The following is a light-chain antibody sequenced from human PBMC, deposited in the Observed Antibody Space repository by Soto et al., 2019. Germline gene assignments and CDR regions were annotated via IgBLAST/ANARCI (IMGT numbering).Light chain of an antibody. CDR1: TSNIGAGYD. J-gene: IGLJ3*02. Sequence: HSVLTQPPSVSGAPGQRVTISCTGSTSNIGAGYDVHWYQQLLGTAPKLLIYGSVNRPSGVPDRFSGSKSGASASLAITGLQAEDEADYYCQSYDSSLRGVFGGGTKLTVL. CDR2: GSV. CDR3: QSYDSSLRGV. V-gene: IGLV1-40*01.